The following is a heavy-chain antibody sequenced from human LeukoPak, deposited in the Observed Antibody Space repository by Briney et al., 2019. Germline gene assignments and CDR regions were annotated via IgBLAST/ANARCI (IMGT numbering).Heavy chain of an antibody. D-gene: IGHD2-2*01. CDR1: GFTLSNYG. CDR3: ARDSHSYYCSSTSCLIDY. CDR2: ISSTGSTI. Sequence: GGSLRLSCAASGFTLSNYGMNWVRQAPGKGLGWDSYISSTGSTIYYADSVKGRFTISRDNAKNSLYLQMNSLRAEDTAVYYCARDSHSYYCSSTSCLIDYWGPGTLVTVSS. V-gene: IGHV3-48*01. J-gene: IGHJ4*02.